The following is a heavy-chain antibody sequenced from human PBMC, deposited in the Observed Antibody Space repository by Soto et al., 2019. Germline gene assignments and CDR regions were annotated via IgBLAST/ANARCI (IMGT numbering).Heavy chain of an antibody. V-gene: IGHV1-46*03. Sequence: QVQQVQSGAEVKKPGASVKVSCKASGYTFTSDYMHWVRQAPGQGLEWMGVVNPSVGSATYAQKFQGRVYMTRDTSTSTVYMELSSLRSEDTAMYYCASRKGYGFAFDIWGQGTLVTVSS. CDR1: GYTFTSDY. J-gene: IGHJ3*02. CDR3: ASRKGYGFAFDI. D-gene: IGHD4-17*01. CDR2: VNPSVGSA.